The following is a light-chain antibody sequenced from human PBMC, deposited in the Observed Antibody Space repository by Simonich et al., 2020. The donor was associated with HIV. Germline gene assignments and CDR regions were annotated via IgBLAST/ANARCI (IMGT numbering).Light chain of an antibody. CDR1: QGISSA. CDR3: QQFFSTPWT. J-gene: IGKJ1*01. Sequence: AIQLTQSPSSLSASVGDRVTITCRASQGISSALAWDQQKPGKAPKLLIYDASSLESGVPSRFSGSGSGTDFTLTISSLQPEDFATYYCQQFFSTPWTFGQGTKVEIK. CDR2: DAS. V-gene: IGKV1-13*02.